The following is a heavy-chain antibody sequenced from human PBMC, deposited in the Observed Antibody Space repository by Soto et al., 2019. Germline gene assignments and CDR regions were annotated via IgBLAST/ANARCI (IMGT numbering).Heavy chain of an antibody. V-gene: IGHV4-59*11. Sequence: QVQLRESGPGLVKPSETLSLICTVSGGSISTHYWSWIRQPPGKGLEWIGWTHYSGSTYYNPSLQSRAATSGDTSRNQLLSHLNSVTAADTAVYYCARESAGSGKNNWFDPWGQGTLVTVSS. D-gene: IGHD3-10*01. CDR2: THYSGST. J-gene: IGHJ5*02. CDR1: GGSISTHY. CDR3: ARESAGSGKNNWFDP.